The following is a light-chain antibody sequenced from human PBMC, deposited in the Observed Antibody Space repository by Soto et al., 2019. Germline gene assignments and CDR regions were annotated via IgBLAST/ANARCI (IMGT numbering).Light chain of an antibody. CDR3: QQRSNWPPS. V-gene: IGKV3-15*01. J-gene: IGKJ4*01. CDR2: GAS. CDR1: QRVASN. Sequence: EIVMTQSPATLTVSPGERATLSCRASQRVASNLACYQQKPGQAPRLLIYGASTRATGIPARFSGSGSGTDFTLTISSLEPEDFAVYYCQQRSNWPPSFGGGTKVDI.